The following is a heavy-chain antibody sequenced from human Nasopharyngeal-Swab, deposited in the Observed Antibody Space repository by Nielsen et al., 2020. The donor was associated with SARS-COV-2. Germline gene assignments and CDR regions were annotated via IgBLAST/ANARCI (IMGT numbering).Heavy chain of an antibody. V-gene: IGHV3-23*01. CDR2: ISGSGGSI. J-gene: IGHJ4*02. D-gene: IGHD6-19*01. CDR1: YFTTSSYA. CDR3: TKTLRRGWYFDY. Sequence: SLNISCATRYFTTSSYAMSWVRQAPGKRLEWVSTISGSGGSIYYADSVKGRFTISRDNSKNTLYLQMNSLRVEDTAVYYCTKTLRRGWYFDYWGQGTLVTVSS.